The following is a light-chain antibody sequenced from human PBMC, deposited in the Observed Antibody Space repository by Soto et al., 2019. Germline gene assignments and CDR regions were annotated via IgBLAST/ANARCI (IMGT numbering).Light chain of an antibody. Sequence: DIQMTQSPSSLSASVGDRVTITCRASQSISSYLNWYQQKPGKAPKLLIYAASSLQSGLPSRFSGSGTGTDLNLPISSLLPEDFATYSYPESYSTTGPFTFGPGTQVDIK. CDR1: QSISSY. CDR2: AAS. J-gene: IGKJ3*01. CDR3: PESYSTTGPFT. V-gene: IGKV1-39*01.